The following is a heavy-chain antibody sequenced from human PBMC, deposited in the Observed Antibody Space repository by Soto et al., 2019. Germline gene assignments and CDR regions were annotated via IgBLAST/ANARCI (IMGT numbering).Heavy chain of an antibody. CDR2: ISGSGGST. J-gene: IGHJ4*02. CDR1: GFPFSSYA. D-gene: IGHD5-12*01. V-gene: IGHV3-23*01. Sequence: GGSLRLSCAASGFPFSSYAMSWVRQAPGKGLEWVSAISGSGGSTYYADSVKGRFTISRDNSKNTLYLQMNSLRAEDTAVYYCAKDPPRGGGYDSGYWGQGTLVTVSS. CDR3: AKDPPRGGGYDSGY.